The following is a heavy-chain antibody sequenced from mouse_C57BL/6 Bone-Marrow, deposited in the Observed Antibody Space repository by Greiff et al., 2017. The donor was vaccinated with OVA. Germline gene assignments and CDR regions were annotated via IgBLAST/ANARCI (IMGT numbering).Heavy chain of an antibody. CDR1: GFTFSSYA. J-gene: IGHJ2*01. CDR2: ISDGGSYT. V-gene: IGHV5-4*03. Sequence: DVKLVESGGGLVKPGGSLKLSCAASGFTFSSYAMSWVRQTPEKRLEWVATISDGGSYTYYPDNVKGRFTISRDNAKNNLYLQMSHLKSEDTAMYYCASHSPPYYFDYWGQGTTLTVSS. CDR3: ASHSPPYYFDY.